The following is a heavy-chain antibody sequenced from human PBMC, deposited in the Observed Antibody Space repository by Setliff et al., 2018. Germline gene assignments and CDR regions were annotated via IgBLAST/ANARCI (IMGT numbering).Heavy chain of an antibody. CDR3: ARVGHSSSWYSRRHKYYFDY. V-gene: IGHV1-8*02. J-gene: IGHJ4*02. Sequence: GASVKVSCKASGYTFTSYDINWVRQATGQGLEWMGWMNPNSGNTGYAQKFQGRVTMTRNTSISTAYMELSSLRSEDTAVYYCARVGHSSSWYSRRHKYYFDYWGQGTLVTVSS. CDR1: GYTFTSYD. CDR2: MNPNSGNT. D-gene: IGHD6-13*01.